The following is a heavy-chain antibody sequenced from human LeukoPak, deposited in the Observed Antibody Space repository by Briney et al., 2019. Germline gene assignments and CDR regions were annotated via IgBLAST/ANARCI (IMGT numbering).Heavy chain of an antibody. D-gene: IGHD3-22*01. CDR2: IYYSGST. CDR1: GGSVSSSSYY. CDR3: ARGLGYYDRSRRPRGHYYYYMDV. Sequence: SETLSLTCTVSGGSVSSSSYYWGWIRQPPGKGLEWIGSIYYSGSTYYNPSLKSRVTISVDTSKNQFSLKLSSVTAADTAVYYCARGLGYYDRSRRPRGHYYYYMDVWGKGTTVTVSS. V-gene: IGHV4-39*07. J-gene: IGHJ6*03.